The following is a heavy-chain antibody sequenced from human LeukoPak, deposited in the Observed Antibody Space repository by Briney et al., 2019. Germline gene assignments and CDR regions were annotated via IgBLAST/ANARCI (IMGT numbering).Heavy chain of an antibody. J-gene: IGHJ4*02. CDR1: GFTFDDYA. CDR3: AKAYSGSYYDY. CDR2: ISWNSGSI. Sequence: GRSLRLSCAASGFTFDDYAMHWVRQAPGKGLEWVSGISWNSGSIGYADSVKGRFTISRDNAKNSLYLQMNSLRAEDTALYYRAKAYSGSYYDYWGQGTLVTVSS. D-gene: IGHD1-26*01. V-gene: IGHV3-9*01.